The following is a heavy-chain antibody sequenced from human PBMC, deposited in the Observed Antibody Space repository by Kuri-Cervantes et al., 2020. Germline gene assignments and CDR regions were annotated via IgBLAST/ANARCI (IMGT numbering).Heavy chain of an antibody. D-gene: IGHD2-8*01. V-gene: IGHV3-7*01. CDR2: IKQDGSDK. J-gene: IGHJ4*02. CDR3: ARARGYCTNGVCSPFDY. CDR1: GFTFSSYW. Sequence: GESLKISCAASGFTFSSYWMSWVRQAPGKGLEWVANIKQDGSDKYYVDSVKGRFTISRDNAKNSLYLQMNSLRAEDTAVYYCARARGYCTNGVCSPFDYWGQGTLVTVSS.